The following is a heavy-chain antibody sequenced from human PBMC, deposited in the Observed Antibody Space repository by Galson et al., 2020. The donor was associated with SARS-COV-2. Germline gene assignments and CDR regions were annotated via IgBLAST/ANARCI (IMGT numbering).Heavy chain of an antibody. CDR1: GFTFSFYA. D-gene: IGHD3-22*01. V-gene: IGHV3-30-3*01. J-gene: IGHJ4*02. Sequence: TGGSLRLSCAASGFTFSFYAMHWVRQAPGKGLEWVAVISYDGSNKYYADAVNGRFTISRDNSKDTLYLQMNSLRAEDTAVYYCERDGYYYDRGPGAGNFDYWGKGTLVTVSS. CDR2: ISYDGSNK. CDR3: ERDGYYYDRGPGAGNFDY.